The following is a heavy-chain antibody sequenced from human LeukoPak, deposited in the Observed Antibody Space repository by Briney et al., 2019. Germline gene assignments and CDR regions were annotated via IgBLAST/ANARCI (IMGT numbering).Heavy chain of an antibody. J-gene: IGHJ6*02. CDR2: IIPILGIA. CDR3: ARGYCSSTSCPSYYYGMDV. D-gene: IGHD2-2*01. V-gene: IGHV1-69*04. Sequence: VASVKVSCKASGGTFSSYAISWVRQAPGQGLEWMGRIIPILGIANYAQKFQGRVTITADKSTSTAYMELSSLRSEDTAVYYCARGYCSSTSCPSYYYGMDVWGQGTTVTVSS. CDR1: GGTFSSYA.